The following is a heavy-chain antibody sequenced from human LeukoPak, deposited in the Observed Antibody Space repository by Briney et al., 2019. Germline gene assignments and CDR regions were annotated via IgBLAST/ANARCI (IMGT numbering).Heavy chain of an antibody. Sequence: PSQTLSLTCTVSGGSISSGGNYWSWIRQHPGKGLEWIGYIYYSGSTSYNPSLKSRLTISIDTSKNQFSLKLTSENAADTAMYYCARGPGLGSYYSGPGMDVWGQGATVTVSS. D-gene: IGHD3-10*01. CDR3: ARGPGLGSYYSGPGMDV. J-gene: IGHJ6*02. CDR1: GGSISSGGNY. CDR2: IYYSGST. V-gene: IGHV4-31*03.